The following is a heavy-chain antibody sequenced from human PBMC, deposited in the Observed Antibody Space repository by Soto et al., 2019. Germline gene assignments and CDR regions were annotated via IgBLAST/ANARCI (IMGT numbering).Heavy chain of an antibody. J-gene: IGHJ5*02. V-gene: IGHV1-8*02. CDR2: MNPGSGKT. Sequence: ASVKVSCKASGYTFINFDISWVRQAAGQGLAWLGWMNPGSGKTGYASKFQGRVAMTRDASTGTSHLDLSSLTSDDTAVYYCARMASAGTLNWFDPWGPGTLVTVSS. D-gene: IGHD6-13*01. CDR3: ARMASAGTLNWFDP. CDR1: GYTFINFD.